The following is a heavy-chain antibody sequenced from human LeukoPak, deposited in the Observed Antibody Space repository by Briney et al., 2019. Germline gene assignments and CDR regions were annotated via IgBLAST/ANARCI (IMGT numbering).Heavy chain of an antibody. Sequence: KPGRSLRLSCAASGFTFSSYSMNWVRQAPGKGLEWVSSISSTSSYIYYADSVKGRFTISRDNAKNSLYLQMNSLRAEDTAVYYCARDKKTDDYGDYWPWVVDYWGQGTLVTVSS. CDR1: GFTFSSYS. V-gene: IGHV3-21*06. CDR3: ARDKKTDDYGDYWPWVVDY. CDR2: ISSTSSYI. J-gene: IGHJ4*02. D-gene: IGHD4-17*01.